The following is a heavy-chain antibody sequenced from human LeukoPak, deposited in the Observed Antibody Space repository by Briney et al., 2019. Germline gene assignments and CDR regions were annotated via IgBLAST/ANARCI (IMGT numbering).Heavy chain of an antibody. CDR3: ARNASNSAAR. Sequence: PSQTLSLTCTVSGGSISSGGYYWSWIRQHPGKGLEWIGYIYYSGSTYYNPSLKTRVTISVATSKNQSSLKLSSLTAAATAVYSCARNASNSAARWGQATLVTVHS. J-gene: IGHJ4*02. V-gene: IGHV4-31*03. CDR1: GGSISSGGYY. D-gene: IGHD3-16*01. CDR2: IYYSGST.